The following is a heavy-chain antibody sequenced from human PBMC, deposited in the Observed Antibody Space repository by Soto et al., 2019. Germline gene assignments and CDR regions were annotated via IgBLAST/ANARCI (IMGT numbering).Heavy chain of an antibody. CDR1: GYTFSSFD. CDR3: AHRTGFDY. V-gene: IGHV3-23*01. J-gene: IGHJ4*02. Sequence: EVQLWESGGGLVQPGGSLRLSCAVSGYTFSSFDMSWVRQAPGKGLEWVSTISGSGGGTNYADSVKGRFPISRDISTYTVYLQMNSLRAEDTAVYYCAHRTGFDYWGQGALVTVSS. CDR2: ISGSGGGT.